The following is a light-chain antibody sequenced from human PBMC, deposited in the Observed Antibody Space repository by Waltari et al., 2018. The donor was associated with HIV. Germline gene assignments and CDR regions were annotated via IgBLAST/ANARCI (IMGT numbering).Light chain of an antibody. CDR3: QQTYSSLWT. J-gene: IGKJ1*01. CDR1: QNIKNY. Sequence: DIQMTQSPSSLSASVGDRVTITCRASQNIKNYLNWYQQKLGEAPKVLIHAASSLQSGVPSRFSGSGSGTDFTLTISGLLPEDFAIYYCQQTYSSLWTFGQGTKVEIK. V-gene: IGKV1-39*01. CDR2: AAS.